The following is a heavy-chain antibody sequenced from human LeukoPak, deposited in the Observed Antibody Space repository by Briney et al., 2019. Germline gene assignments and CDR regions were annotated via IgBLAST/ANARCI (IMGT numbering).Heavy chain of an antibody. V-gene: IGHV4-39*01. CDR3: ARLETYDSTLDY. D-gene: IGHD3-22*01. J-gene: IGHJ4*02. CDR2: IYYSGST. CDR1: GGSISSGEYY. Sequence: SETLSLTCTVSGGSISSGEYYWGWIRQPPGKGLEWIGNIYYSGSTYYNPSLKSRVTISVDTSKNQFSLWLSSVTAADTAVYYCARLETYDSTLDYWGQGTLVTVSS.